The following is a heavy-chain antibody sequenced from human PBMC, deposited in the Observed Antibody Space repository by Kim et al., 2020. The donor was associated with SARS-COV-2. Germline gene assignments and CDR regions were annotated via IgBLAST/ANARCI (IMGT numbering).Heavy chain of an antibody. J-gene: IGHJ4*02. V-gene: IGHV3-64D*06. CDR3: LALVAAGVFDY. D-gene: IGHD6-13*01. Sequence: YYANAVKGSFTIARDNSKNTLYLQMSILRPEDTSEYYCLALVAAGVFDYWGQGTLVTVSS.